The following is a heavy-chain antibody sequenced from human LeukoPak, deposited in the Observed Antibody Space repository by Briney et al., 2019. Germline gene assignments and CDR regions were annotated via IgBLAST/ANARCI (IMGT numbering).Heavy chain of an antibody. J-gene: IGHJ5*02. CDR3: ARDLFAGNFDP. V-gene: IGHV6-1*01. CDR1: GDSVSSNSAA. CDR2: TYYNSRWYN. Sequence: SQTLSLTCAISGDSVSSNSAAWSWIRQSPSRGLEWLGRTYYNSRWYNDYAVSVKSRITINPDTSKNQFSLQLNSVTPEDTAAYYCARDLFAGNFDPWGQGALVTVSS. D-gene: IGHD3-16*01.